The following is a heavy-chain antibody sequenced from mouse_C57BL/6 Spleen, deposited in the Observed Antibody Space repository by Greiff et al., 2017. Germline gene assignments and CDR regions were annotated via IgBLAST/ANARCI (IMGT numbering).Heavy chain of an antibody. CDR2: INPNNGGT. V-gene: IGHV1-18*01. CDR3: ARDGSSYVGFAY. Sequence: VQLQQSGPELVKPGASVKIPRKASGYTFTDYNMDWVKQSHGKSLEWIGDINPNNGGTIYNQKFKGKATLTVDKSSSTAYMELRSLTSEDTAVYYCARDGSSYVGFAYWGQGTLVTVSA. CDR1: GYTFTDYN. D-gene: IGHD1-1*01. J-gene: IGHJ3*01.